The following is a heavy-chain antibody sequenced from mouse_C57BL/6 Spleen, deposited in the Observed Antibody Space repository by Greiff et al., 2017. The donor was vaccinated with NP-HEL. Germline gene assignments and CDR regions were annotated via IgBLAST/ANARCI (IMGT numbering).Heavy chain of an antibody. CDR1: GYAFSSSW. CDR2: IYPGDGDT. J-gene: IGHJ4*01. CDR3: ASPVIMAMDY. V-gene: IGHV1-82*01. D-gene: IGHD1-1*01. Sequence: QVQLQQSGPELVKPGASVKISCKASGYAFSSSWMNWVKQRPGKGLEWIGRIYPGDGDTNYNGKFKGKATLTAAKSSSTAYMQLSSLTSEDSAVYFCASPVIMAMDYWGQGTSVTVSS.